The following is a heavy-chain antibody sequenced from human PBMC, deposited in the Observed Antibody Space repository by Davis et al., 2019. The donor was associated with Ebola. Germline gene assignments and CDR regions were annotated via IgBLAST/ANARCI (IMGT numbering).Heavy chain of an antibody. V-gene: IGHV4-59*01. Sequence: PSETLSLTCTVSGGSISSYYWSWIRQPAGKGLEWIGDIDYSGSTNYNPSLKSRVTISVDTSKNQLSLKLSSVTAADTAVYYCARTWRSKRSSMARVPAAIGDNWFDPWGQGTLVTVSS. CDR2: IDYSGST. CDR3: ARTWRSKRSSMARVPAAIGDNWFDP. CDR1: GGSISSYY. D-gene: IGHD2-2*02. J-gene: IGHJ5*02.